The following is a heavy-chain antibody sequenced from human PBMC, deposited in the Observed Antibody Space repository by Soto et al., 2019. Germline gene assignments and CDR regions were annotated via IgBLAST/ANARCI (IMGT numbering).Heavy chain of an antibody. CDR3: ARSEVEQWLPLDY. V-gene: IGHV1-69*13. CDR1: GGTFSSYA. CDR2: IIPIFGTA. Sequence: SVKVSCKASGGTFSSYAISWVRQAPGQGLEWMGGIIPIFGTANYAQKFQGRVTITADESTSTAYMELSSLRSEDTAVYYCARSEVEQWLPLDYWGQGTLVTVSS. D-gene: IGHD6-19*01. J-gene: IGHJ4*02.